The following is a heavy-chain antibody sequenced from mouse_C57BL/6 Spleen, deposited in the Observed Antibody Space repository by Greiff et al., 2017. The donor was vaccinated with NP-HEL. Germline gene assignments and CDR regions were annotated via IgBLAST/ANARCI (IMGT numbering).Heavy chain of an antibody. V-gene: IGHV1-52*01. Sequence: QVHVKQPGAELVRPGSSVKLSCKASGYTFTSYWMHWVKQRPIQGLEWIGNIDPSDSETHYNQKFKDKATLTVDKSSSTAYMQLSSLTSEDSAVYYCARGNQFAYWGQGTLVTVSA. CDR3: ARGNQFAY. J-gene: IGHJ3*01. CDR1: GYTFTSYW. D-gene: IGHD2-1*01. CDR2: IDPSDSET.